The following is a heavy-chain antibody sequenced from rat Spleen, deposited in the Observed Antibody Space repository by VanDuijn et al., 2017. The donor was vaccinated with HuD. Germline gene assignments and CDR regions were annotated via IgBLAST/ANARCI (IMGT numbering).Heavy chain of an antibody. CDR3: TRGGYFSY. D-gene: IGHD1-1*01. CDR1: GFTFKNYW. J-gene: IGHJ2*01. CDR2: ITNSGGST. V-gene: IGHV5-31*01. Sequence: EVQLVESGGGLVQPGSSLKLSCVASGFTFKNYWMTWIRQAPGKGLEWFASITNSGGSTYYPDYVKGRFTISRDTAENTLYLQMGSLRSEDTATYYCTRGGYFSYWGQGVMVTVSS.